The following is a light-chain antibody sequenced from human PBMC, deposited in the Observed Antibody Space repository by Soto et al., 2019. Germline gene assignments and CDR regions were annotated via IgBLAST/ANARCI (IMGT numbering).Light chain of an antibody. CDR3: AAWDASLSVQV. J-gene: IGLJ1*01. CDR2: RNN. CDR1: SSNIGSNY. Sequence: QLVLTQPPSASGTPGQRVTISCSGSSSNIGSNYVYWYQQLPGTAPKLLIYRNNQRPPGVPDRSSGSKSGTSATLAISGLRSEDEADYYCAAWDASLSVQVFGTGTKVTVL. V-gene: IGLV1-47*01.